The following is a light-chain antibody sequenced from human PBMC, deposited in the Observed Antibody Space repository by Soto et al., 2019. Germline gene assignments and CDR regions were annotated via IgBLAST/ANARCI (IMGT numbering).Light chain of an antibody. CDR3: AAWDDSLSANYV. CDR2: SNN. V-gene: IGLV1-47*02. Sequence: QSVLTQPPSASGTPGQRGTISCSGSSSNIGSNYVYWYQQLPGTAPKLLIYSNNQRPSGVPDRFSGSKSGTSASLAISGLRSEDEADYYCAAWDDSLSANYVFGTGTKVTVL. J-gene: IGLJ1*01. CDR1: SSNIGSNY.